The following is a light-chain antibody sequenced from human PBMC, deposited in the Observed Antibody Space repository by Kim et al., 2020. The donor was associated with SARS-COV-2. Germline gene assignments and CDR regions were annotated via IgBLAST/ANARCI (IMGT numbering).Light chain of an antibody. CDR2: DNN. V-gene: IGLV1-51*01. Sequence: QSALTQPPSVSAAPGQKVTISCSGSSSNIGNNYVSWYQQLPGTAPKLLIYDNNKRPSGIPDRFSCSQSGTSATLGITGLQTGDEADYYCGTWDSSLSAWVFGGGTQLTVL. CDR3: GTWDSSLSAWV. J-gene: IGLJ3*02. CDR1: SSNIGNNY.